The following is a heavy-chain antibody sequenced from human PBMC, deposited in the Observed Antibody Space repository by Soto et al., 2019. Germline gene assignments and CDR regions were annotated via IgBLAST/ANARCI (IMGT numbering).Heavy chain of an antibody. CDR1: VFTFSSYA. Sequence: GGSLRLSCAASVFTFSSYAMHCVRHSPGKGLEWVAVISYDGSNKYYADSVKGRFTISRDNSKNTLYLQMNSLRAEDTAVYYCARDRSVVGATTIPRIPFDYWAEGTLVTVSS. V-gene: IGHV3-30-3*01. D-gene: IGHD1-26*01. J-gene: IGHJ4*02. CDR2: ISYDGSNK. CDR3: ARDRSVVGATTIPRIPFDY.